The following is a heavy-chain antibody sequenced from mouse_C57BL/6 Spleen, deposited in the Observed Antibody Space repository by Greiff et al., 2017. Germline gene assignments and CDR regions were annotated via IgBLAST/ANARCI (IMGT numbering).Heavy chain of an antibody. J-gene: IGHJ1*03. V-gene: IGHV5-6*01. Sequence: EVKLQESGGDLVKPGGSLKLSCAASGFTFSSYGMSWVRQTPDKRLEWVATISSGGSYTYYPDSVKGRFTISRDNAKNTLYLQMSSLKSEDTAMYYCAITTVVAHWYFDVWGTGTTVTVSS. D-gene: IGHD1-1*01. CDR3: AITTVVAHWYFDV. CDR2: ISSGGSYT. CDR1: GFTFSSYG.